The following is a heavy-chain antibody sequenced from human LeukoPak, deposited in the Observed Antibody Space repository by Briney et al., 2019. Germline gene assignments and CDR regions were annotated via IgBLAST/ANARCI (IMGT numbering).Heavy chain of an antibody. CDR2: IYYSGST. Sequence: PSETLSLTCTVSGGSISSYYWSWIRQPPGKGLEWVGSIYYSGSTYYNPSLKSRVTISVDTSKNQFSLKLSSVTAADTAVYYCARHRGIAAAPHSFDYWGQGTLVTVSS. D-gene: IGHD6-13*01. J-gene: IGHJ4*02. V-gene: IGHV4-39*01. CDR3: ARHRGIAAAPHSFDY. CDR1: GGSISSYY.